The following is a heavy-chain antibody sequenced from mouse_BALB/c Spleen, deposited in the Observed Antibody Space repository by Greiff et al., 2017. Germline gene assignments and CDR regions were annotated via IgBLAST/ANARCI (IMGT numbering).Heavy chain of an antibody. Sequence: EVKLVESGGGLVQPGGSRKLSCAASGFTFSSFGMHWVRQAPEKGLEWVAYISSGSSTIYYADTVKGRFTISRDNPKNTLFLQMTSLRSEDTAMYYCARGLSGYYFDYWGQGTTLTVSS. V-gene: IGHV5-17*02. CDR2: ISSGSSTI. CDR3: ARGLSGYYFDY. J-gene: IGHJ2*01. CDR1: GFTFSSFG. D-gene: IGHD3-1*01.